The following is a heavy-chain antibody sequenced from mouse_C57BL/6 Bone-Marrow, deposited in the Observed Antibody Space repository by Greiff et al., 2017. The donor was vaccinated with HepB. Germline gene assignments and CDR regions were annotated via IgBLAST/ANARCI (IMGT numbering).Heavy chain of an antibody. V-gene: IGHV1-53*01. D-gene: IGHD1-1*01. CDR2: INPSNGGT. Sequence: VQLQQPGTELVKPGASVKLSCKASGYTFTSYWMHWVKQRPGQGLEWIGNINPSNGGTNYNEKFKSKATLTVDKSSSTAYMQLSSLTSEDSAAYYCARPHYYDSRWDYFDYWGQGTTLTVSS. J-gene: IGHJ2*01. CDR3: ARPHYYDSRWDYFDY. CDR1: GYTFTSYW.